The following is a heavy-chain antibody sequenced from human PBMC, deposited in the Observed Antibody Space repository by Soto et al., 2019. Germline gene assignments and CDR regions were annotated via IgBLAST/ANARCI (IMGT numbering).Heavy chain of an antibody. CDR2: IYHSGST. CDR1: GGSISSVAYS. V-gene: IGHV4-30-2*01. Sequence: SETLSLTCAVFGGSISSVAYSWSWIRQPPGKGLEWIGYIYHSGSTYYNPSLKSRVTISVDRSKNQFSLKLSSVTAADTAVYYCARAIRRRVMDYWGQGTLVTVS. D-gene: IGHD2-21*01. CDR3: ARAIRRRVMDY. J-gene: IGHJ4*02.